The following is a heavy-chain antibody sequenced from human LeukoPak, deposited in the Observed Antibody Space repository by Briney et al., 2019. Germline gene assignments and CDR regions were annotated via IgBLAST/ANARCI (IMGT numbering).Heavy chain of an antibody. CDR1: GFTFSNAW. V-gene: IGHV3-15*07. D-gene: IGHD4-17*01. J-gene: IGHJ3*02. CDR3: TTGVTTLDDAFDI. CDR2: IKSKTDGGTT. Sequence: GGSLRLSCAASGFTFSNAWMNWVRQAPGKGLEWVGRIKSKTDGGTTDYAAPVKGRFTISRDDSRNTLYLQMNSLKTEDTAVYYCTTGVTTLDDAFDIWGQGTMVTVSS.